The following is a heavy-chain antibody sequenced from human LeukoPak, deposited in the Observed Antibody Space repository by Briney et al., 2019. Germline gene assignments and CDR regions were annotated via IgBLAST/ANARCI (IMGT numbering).Heavy chain of an antibody. Sequence: SETLSLTCAVSGYSISSGYYWGWVRQPPGKGLEWIGSIYHSGISYYNPSLKSRVAMSVDTSKKQFPLRLSSVTAADTAVYFCARAPMQFWAFDYWGQGTLVTVSS. CDR1: GYSISSGYY. CDR2: IYHSGIS. CDR3: ARAPMQFWAFDY. V-gene: IGHV4-38-2*01. D-gene: IGHD6-19*01. J-gene: IGHJ4*02.